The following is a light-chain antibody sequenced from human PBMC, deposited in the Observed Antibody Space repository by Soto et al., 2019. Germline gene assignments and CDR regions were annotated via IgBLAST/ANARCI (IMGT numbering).Light chain of an antibody. CDR3: QQYAKWPLT. J-gene: IGKJ4*01. V-gene: IGKV3-15*01. CDR2: GAS. Sequence: EIVMTQSPATLSVSPGERATLSCRASQSISSKLAWYQQKPGQAPRLLIYGASTRATGIPARFGGSGSGTEFTLTISSLQSEDFAVYSCQQYAKWPLTFGGGTKVEIK. CDR1: QSISSK.